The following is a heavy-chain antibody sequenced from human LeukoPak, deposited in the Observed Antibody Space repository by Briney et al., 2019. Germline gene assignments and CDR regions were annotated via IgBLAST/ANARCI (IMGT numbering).Heavy chain of an antibody. J-gene: IGHJ4*02. CDR1: GFTFRNYW. Sequence: GGSLRLSCVVSGFTFRNYWMSWVRQAPGKGLEWVAVISYDGSNKYYADSVKGRFTISRDNSKNTLYLQMNSLRAEDTAVYYCARGGISLGNDYWGQGTLVTVSS. D-gene: IGHD3-10*01. CDR3: ARGGISLGNDY. V-gene: IGHV3-30-3*01. CDR2: ISYDGSNK.